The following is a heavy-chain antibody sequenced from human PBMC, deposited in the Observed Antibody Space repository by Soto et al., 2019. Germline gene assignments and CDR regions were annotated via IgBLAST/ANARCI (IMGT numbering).Heavy chain of an antibody. D-gene: IGHD3-22*01. J-gene: IGHJ4*02. CDR2: ISRYGDFT. V-gene: IGHV3-23*01. Sequence: EVQLLESGGDLIQPGGSLRLSCAASGFTFNIYAMTWVRQAPGKGLEWVSAISRYGDFTYYADSVEGRFTISRDNSRNTLYLQMNSLTAEDTGVYYCAKDRYLDHDSRGYLFDNWGQGTLVTVSS. CDR3: AKDRYLDHDSRGYLFDN. CDR1: GFTFNIYA.